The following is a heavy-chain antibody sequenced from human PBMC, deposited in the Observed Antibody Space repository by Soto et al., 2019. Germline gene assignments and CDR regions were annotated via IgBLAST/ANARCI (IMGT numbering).Heavy chain of an antibody. J-gene: IGHJ4*02. CDR3: AKVSSSWYAGFFDL. Sequence: EVQLLESGGGLVQPGRSLRLSCTASGFTFSSHAMTWVRLAPGKGLEWVSGLSDSGDSIYYADSVKGRFTIYRDNSMNTLYLQMNTLRVEDTAVYYCAKVSSSWYAGFFDLWGQGTLVTVSS. CDR1: GFTFSSHA. V-gene: IGHV3-23*01. D-gene: IGHD6-13*01. CDR2: LSDSGDSI.